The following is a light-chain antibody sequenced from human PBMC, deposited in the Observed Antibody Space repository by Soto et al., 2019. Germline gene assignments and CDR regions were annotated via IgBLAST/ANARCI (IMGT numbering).Light chain of an antibody. CDR2: GAS. CDR3: QQRSNWPLT. Sequence: EIVITHSPATLSVSPGERATLSCRASQSVSSNLAWYQQKPGQAPRLLIYGASTRATGIPARFSGSGSGTDFTLTISSLEPEDFAVYYCQQRSNWPLTFGGGTKVDIK. V-gene: IGKV3-11*01. CDR1: QSVSSN. J-gene: IGKJ4*01.